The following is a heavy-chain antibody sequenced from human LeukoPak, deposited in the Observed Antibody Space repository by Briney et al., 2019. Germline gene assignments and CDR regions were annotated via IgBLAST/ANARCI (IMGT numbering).Heavy chain of an antibody. J-gene: IGHJ4*02. Sequence: GASVKVSCKASGGTFSSYAISWVRQAPGQGLEWMGRIIPILGIANYAQKFQGRVTITADKSTSTAYMELSSLRSEDTAVYYCARNGDREQPYYFDCWGQGTLVTVSS. CDR3: ARNGDREQPYYFDC. D-gene: IGHD1-26*01. CDR2: IIPILGIA. CDR1: GGTFSSYA. V-gene: IGHV1-69*04.